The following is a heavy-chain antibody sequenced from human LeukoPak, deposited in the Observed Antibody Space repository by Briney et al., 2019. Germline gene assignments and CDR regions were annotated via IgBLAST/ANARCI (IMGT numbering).Heavy chain of an antibody. J-gene: IGHJ5*02. CDR2: IYYSGST. D-gene: IGHD2-2*01. CDR3: ARWGCSSTSCWFDP. Sequence: KPSETLSLTCTVSGGPLSRYYWSWLRQPPGEGLAWIGNIYYSGSTNYNPSLKSRVTISLDTSKNQFSRKLGSVTGADSAVYYCARWGCSSTSCWFDPWGQGTLVTVSS. V-gene: IGHV4-59*13. CDR1: GGPLSRYY.